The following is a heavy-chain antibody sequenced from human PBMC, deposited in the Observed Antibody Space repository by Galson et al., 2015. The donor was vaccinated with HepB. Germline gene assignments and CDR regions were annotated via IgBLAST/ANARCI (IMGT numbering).Heavy chain of an antibody. Sequence: SVKVSCKASGGTFSSYAISWVRQAPGQGLEWMGGIIPIFGTANYAQKFQGRVTITADESTSTAYMELSSLRSEDTAVYYCARSRGRTSGWPYYYYGMDVWGQGTTVTVSS. V-gene: IGHV1-69*13. D-gene: IGHD6-19*01. CDR3: ARSRGRTSGWPYYYYGMDV. J-gene: IGHJ6*02. CDR2: IIPIFGTA. CDR1: GGTFSSYA.